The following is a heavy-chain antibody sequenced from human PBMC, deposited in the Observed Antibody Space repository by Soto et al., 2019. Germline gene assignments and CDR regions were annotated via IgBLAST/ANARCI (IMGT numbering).Heavy chain of an antibody. CDR1: GYSFTSYW. V-gene: IGHV5-10-1*01. CDR3: ARQDIVVVPADLGGYYYCMGV. J-gene: IGHJ6*02. Sequence: GESLKISCKGSGYSFTSYWISWVRQMPGKGLEWMGRIDPSDSYTNYSPSFQGHVTISADKSISTAYLQWSSLKASDTAMYYCARQDIVVVPADLGGYYYCMGVWGQGTTVAVSS. D-gene: IGHD2-2*01. CDR2: IDPSDSYT.